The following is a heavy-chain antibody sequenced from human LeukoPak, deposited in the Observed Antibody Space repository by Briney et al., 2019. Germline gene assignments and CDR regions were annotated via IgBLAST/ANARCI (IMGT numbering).Heavy chain of an antibody. V-gene: IGHV4-59*08. J-gene: IGHJ5*02. CDR3: ARLSYSSGWYGVWFDP. CDR1: GGSISSYY. Sequence: SETLSLTCTVSGGSISSYYWSWIRQPAGKGLEWIGYIYYSGSTNYNPSLKSRVTISVDTSKNQFSLKLSSVTAADTAVYYCARLSYSSGWYGVWFDPWGQGTLVTVSS. D-gene: IGHD6-19*01. CDR2: IYYSGST.